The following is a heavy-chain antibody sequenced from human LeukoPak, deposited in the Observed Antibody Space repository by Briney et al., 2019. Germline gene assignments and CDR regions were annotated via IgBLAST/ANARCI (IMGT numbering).Heavy chain of an antibody. CDR3: AATYYYDGSGDY. J-gene: IGHJ4*02. D-gene: IGHD3-22*01. Sequence: PGGSLRLPRAASGFTFSTYEINWVRQAPGKGLEWGSYISSTGSNMYYADSVKGRFTISRDNAKNSLYLLMNSLRTEDTAVYYCAATYYYDGSGDYWGQGTLVTV. CDR2: ISSTGSNM. V-gene: IGHV3-48*03. CDR1: GFTFSTYE.